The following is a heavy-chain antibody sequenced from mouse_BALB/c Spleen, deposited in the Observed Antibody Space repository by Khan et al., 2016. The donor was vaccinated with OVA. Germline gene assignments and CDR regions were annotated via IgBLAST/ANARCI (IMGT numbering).Heavy chain of an antibody. CDR2: TNPTNGRT. Sequence: QVQLQQPGAELVKAWASLKMSCKASGYTFTSYWMHWVKQRLGQGLEWFAETNPTNGRTYYTETFKSKATLTVDTSSSTAYMLLSGQTSEDSAVYYCARIKKIVATYFDYWGQCTTLTVSS. J-gene: IGHJ2*01. V-gene: IGHV1S81*02. CDR3: ARIKKIVATYFDY. CDR1: GYTFTSYW. D-gene: IGHD1-1*01.